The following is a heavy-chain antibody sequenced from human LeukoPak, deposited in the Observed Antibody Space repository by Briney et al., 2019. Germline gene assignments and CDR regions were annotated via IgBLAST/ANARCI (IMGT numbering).Heavy chain of an antibody. Sequence: PGGSLRLSCAASGFTLSSYSMNWVRQAPGKGLEWVSSISSNSSYIYYADSVKGRFTISRDNAKNSLYLQMNSLRAEDTAVYYCARDPIVGASSFDYWGQGTLVTVSS. CDR1: GFTLSSYS. J-gene: IGHJ4*02. CDR2: ISSNSSYI. D-gene: IGHD1-26*01. CDR3: ARDPIVGASSFDY. V-gene: IGHV3-21*01.